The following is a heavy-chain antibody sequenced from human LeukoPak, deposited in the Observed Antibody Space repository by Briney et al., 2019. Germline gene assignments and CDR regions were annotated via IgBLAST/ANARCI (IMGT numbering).Heavy chain of an antibody. J-gene: IGHJ4*02. CDR3: ARVKASSTSWTFDQ. V-gene: IGHV4-4*07. D-gene: IGHD2-2*01. CDR2: IYSSGSP. CDR1: GGSISSYY. Sequence: SETLSLTCTVSGGSISSYYWSWIRQSGGKGLEWIGRIYSSGSPVSNPSLISRLTMSIDTSKNQFSLTLKSVTATDTAVYYCARVKASSTSWTFDQWGQGALVTVSS.